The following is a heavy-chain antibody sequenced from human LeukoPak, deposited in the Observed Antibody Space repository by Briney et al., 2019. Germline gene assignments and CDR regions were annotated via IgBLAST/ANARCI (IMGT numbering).Heavy chain of an antibody. J-gene: IGHJ4*02. CDR3: ARSLWYSGYM. CDR1: GGSISSSSYY. D-gene: IGHD1-26*01. V-gene: IGHV4-39*01. Sequence: PSETLSLTCTVSGGSISSSSYYWGWIRQPPGKGLEWIGSIYYSGSTYYNPSLKSRVTISVDTSKNQFSLKLSSVTAADTAVYYCARSLWYSGYMWGQGTLVTVSS. CDR2: IYYSGST.